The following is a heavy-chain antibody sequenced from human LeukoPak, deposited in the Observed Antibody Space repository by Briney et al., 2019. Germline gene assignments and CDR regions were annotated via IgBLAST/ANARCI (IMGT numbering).Heavy chain of an antibody. CDR1: GGSISSYY. V-gene: IGHV4-59*01. Sequence: SETLSLTCTVSGGSISSYYWSWIRQPPGKGLEWIGYIYYSGSTNYNPSLKSRVTISVDTSKNQLSLKLRSVTAADTAVYYCARGSGDYARADYWGQGTLVTVSS. D-gene: IGHD4-17*01. J-gene: IGHJ4*02. CDR3: ARGSGDYARADY. CDR2: IYYSGST.